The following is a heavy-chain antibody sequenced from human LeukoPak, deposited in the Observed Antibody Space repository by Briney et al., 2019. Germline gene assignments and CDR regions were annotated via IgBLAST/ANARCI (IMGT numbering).Heavy chain of an antibody. J-gene: IGHJ4*02. Sequence: QAGGSLRLSCAASGFTFDDYDMHWVRQVPGKGLEWVSGISWRSSGSIAYADSVKGRFTISRDNAKNSLYLQMNSLRADDTALYYCAKDIRSGADDGILIGDAYDYWGQGTLVTVSS. D-gene: IGHD3-3*01. CDR1: GFTFDDYD. CDR2: ISWRSSGSI. CDR3: AKDIRSGADDGILIGDAYDY. V-gene: IGHV3-9*01.